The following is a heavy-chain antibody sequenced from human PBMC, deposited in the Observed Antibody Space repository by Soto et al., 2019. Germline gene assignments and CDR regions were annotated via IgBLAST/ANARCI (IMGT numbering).Heavy chain of an antibody. J-gene: IGHJ4*02. CDR1: GGSISSGGYS. V-gene: IGHV4-30-2*01. Sequence: QLQLQESGSGLVKPSQTLSLTCAVSGGSISSGGYSWNWIRQPPGKGLEWIGYIYHSGSTYYNPSLKSRVTISVDRSKNQFSLKLSSVTAADTAVYYCASSHAGAHITAAVHWGQGTLLTVSS. D-gene: IGHD6-13*01. CDR3: ASSHAGAHITAAVH. CDR2: IYHSGST.